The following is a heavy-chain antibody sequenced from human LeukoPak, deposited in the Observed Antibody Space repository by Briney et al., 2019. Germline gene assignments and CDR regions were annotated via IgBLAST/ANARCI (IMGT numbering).Heavy chain of an antibody. CDR3: ARGADYGDKFDY. Sequence: SQTLSLTCTVSGGSISSGDYYWSWIRQPPGKGLEWIGYIYYSGSTYYNPSLKSRVTISVDASKNQFSLKLSSVTAADTAVYYCARGADYGDKFDYWGQGTLVTVSS. V-gene: IGHV4-30-4*01. D-gene: IGHD4-17*01. CDR1: GGSISSGDYY. CDR2: IYYSGST. J-gene: IGHJ4*02.